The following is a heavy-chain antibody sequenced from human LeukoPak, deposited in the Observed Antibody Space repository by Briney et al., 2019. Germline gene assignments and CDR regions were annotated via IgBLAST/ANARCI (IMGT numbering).Heavy chain of an antibody. CDR2: ISGSGDST. J-gene: IGHJ4*02. V-gene: IGHV3-23*01. CDR1: GFTFSSYA. Sequence: HSGGSLRLPCAASGFTFSSYAMSWVRQAPGRGLEWVSAISGSGDSTYYADSVKGQFTISRDNSKNTLYLQMNSLRAEDTAVYYCANTRPLDYWGQGTLVTVSS. D-gene: IGHD6-6*01. CDR3: ANTRPLDY.